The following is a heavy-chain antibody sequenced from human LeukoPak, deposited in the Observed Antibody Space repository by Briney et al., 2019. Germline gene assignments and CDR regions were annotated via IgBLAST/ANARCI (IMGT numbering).Heavy chain of an antibody. CDR3: ATGLRDFWSGPLRPNWFDP. J-gene: IGHJ5*02. V-gene: IGHV4-34*01. CDR2: INYSEST. CDR1: GGSFSGYY. D-gene: IGHD3-3*01. Sequence: SETLSLTCAVYGGSFSGYYWSWIRPPPGKGLEWIGEINYSESTNYNPSLRSRVTISVDTSKNQFSLKLSSVTAADTAVYYCATGLRDFWSGPLRPNWFDPWGQGTLVTVSS.